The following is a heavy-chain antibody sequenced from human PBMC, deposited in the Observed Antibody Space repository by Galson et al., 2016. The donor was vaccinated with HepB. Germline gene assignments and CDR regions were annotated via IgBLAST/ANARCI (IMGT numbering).Heavy chain of an antibody. Sequence: SLRLSCAASGFTFHDAWMSWVRQAPGKGLEWVGRVKSGNYGAATDYAAPGKGRFIITRDDATNTVYLQLNSLKTEDTAVYHCTFLSQEAPRPTSSDYWGRGTLVTVSS. CDR1: GFTFHDAW. CDR2: VKSGNYGAAT. CDR3: TFLSQEAPRPTSSDY. J-gene: IGHJ4*02. V-gene: IGHV3-15*01.